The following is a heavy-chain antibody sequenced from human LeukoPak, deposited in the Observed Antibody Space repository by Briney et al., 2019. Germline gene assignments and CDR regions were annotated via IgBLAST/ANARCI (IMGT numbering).Heavy chain of an antibody. J-gene: IGHJ4*02. CDR2: VYYSGNT. CDR3: ARDVRWHGTHTAYFDS. Sequence: PSETLSLTCTVSGASINNGDCYWSWIRQPPGKGLEWIGHVYYSGNTLYNPALKSRVTMSMDTSKNQVSLNLISLTAADTALYFCARDVRWHGTHTAYFDSWGQGTLVTVSS. CDR1: GASINNGDCY. V-gene: IGHV4-30-4*01. D-gene: IGHD3-10*02.